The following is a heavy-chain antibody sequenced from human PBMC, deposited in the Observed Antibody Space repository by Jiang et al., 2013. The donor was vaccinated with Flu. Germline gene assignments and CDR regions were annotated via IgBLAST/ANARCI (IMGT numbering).Heavy chain of an antibody. CDR1: GGSFSGYY. V-gene: IGHV4-34*01. Sequence: PSETLSLTCAVYGGSFSGYYWSWIRQPPGKGLEWIGEINHSGSTNYNPSLKSRVTISVDTSKNQFPLKLSSVTAADTAVYYCARRRGIVVPAAMKNPFDPWGQGTLVTVSS. CDR3: ARRRGIVVPAAMKNPFDP. J-gene: IGHJ5*02. CDR2: INHSGST. D-gene: IGHD2-2*01.